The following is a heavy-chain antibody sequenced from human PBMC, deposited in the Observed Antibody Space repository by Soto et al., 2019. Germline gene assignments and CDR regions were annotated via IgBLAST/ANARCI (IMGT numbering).Heavy chain of an antibody. D-gene: IGHD2-21*01. J-gene: IGHJ5*02. V-gene: IGHV4-31*03. Sequence: PSETQSHPCSVAGAALESGNYYWSWIRQVPGKGLEWIGHIYVTGAVDYNPSLRDRITISQDTSERQFSLNLRLVTAADTAVYYCARLRIATNNYKWFDPWGQGISVTVS. CDR3: ARLRIATNNYKWFDP. CDR1: GAALESGNYY. CDR2: IYVTGAV.